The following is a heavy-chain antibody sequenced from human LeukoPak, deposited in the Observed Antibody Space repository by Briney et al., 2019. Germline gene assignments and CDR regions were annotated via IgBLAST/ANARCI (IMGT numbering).Heavy chain of an antibody. CDR3: ARDRGSRDAFDI. J-gene: IGHJ3*02. D-gene: IGHD1-26*01. CDR1: GGSISSSSHY. CDR2: MYYSGGT. V-gene: IGHV4-39*07. Sequence: SETLSLTCTVSGGSISSSSHYWGWIRQPPGQGLEWIGSMYYSGGTYHNPSLKSRVTISVDTSKNQFSLKVNYVTAADTAVYYCARDRGSRDAFDIWGQGTMVTVSS.